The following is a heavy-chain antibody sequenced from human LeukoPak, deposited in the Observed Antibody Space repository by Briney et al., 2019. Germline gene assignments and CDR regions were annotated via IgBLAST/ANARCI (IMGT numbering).Heavy chain of an antibody. J-gene: IGHJ4*02. CDR3: ARKNYGGNSVDY. Sequence: GESLQIYCKGSGYSLTSHWIGWVRQMPGKGLEWMGIIYPGDSETRYSPSFQGQVTISADKSISTAYLQWSSLKASDTAMYYCARKNYGGNSVDYWGQGTLVTVSS. D-gene: IGHD4-23*01. CDR2: IYPGDSET. CDR1: GYSLTSHW. V-gene: IGHV5-51*01.